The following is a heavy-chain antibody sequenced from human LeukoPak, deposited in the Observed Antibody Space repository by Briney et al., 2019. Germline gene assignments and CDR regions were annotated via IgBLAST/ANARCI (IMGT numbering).Heavy chain of an antibody. V-gene: IGHV4-59*12. CDR2: IYYSGST. CDR3: ARDARLGIDY. Sequence: SETLSLTCTVSGGSISSYYWSWIRQPPGKGLEWIGYIYYSGSTNYNPSLTSRVTISVDTSKNQFSLKLSSVTAADTAVYYCARDARLGIDYWGQGTLVTVSS. J-gene: IGHJ4*02. D-gene: IGHD7-27*01. CDR1: GGSISSYY.